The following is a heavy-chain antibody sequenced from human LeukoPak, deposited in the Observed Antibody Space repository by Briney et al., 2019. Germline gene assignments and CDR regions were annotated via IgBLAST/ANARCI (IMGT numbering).Heavy chain of an antibody. V-gene: IGHV4-38-2*01. CDR3: ARATYDFWSGYYPNFDY. CDR1: GYSISSGYY. D-gene: IGHD3-3*01. CDR2: IYHSGST. J-gene: IGHJ4*02. Sequence: PSETLSLTCAVSGYSISSGYYWGWIRQPPGKGLEWIGSIYHSGSTYYNPSLKSRVTISVDTSKNQFSLKLSSVTAADTAVYYCARATYDFWSGYYPNFDYWGQGTLVTVSS.